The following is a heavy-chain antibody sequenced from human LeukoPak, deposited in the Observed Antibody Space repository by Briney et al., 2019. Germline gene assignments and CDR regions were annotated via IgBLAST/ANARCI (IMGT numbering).Heavy chain of an antibody. J-gene: IGHJ4*02. CDR2: ISWNSGNI. V-gene: IGHV3-9*01. Sequence: GGSLRLSCAASGFTFDDYAMPWVRHAPGKGLEWVSGISWNSGNIGYADSVKGRFTISRDNAKNSLYLQMNSLRAEDTALYYCAKGAYGSGSYSPPSGYWGQGTLVTVSS. CDR1: GFTFDDYA. CDR3: AKGAYGSGSYSPPSGY. D-gene: IGHD3-10*01.